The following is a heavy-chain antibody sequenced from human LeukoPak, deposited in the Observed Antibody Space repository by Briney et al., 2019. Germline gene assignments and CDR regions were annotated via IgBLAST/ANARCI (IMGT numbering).Heavy chain of an antibody. CDR3: ARIRMVRGVIIEGFNY. V-gene: IGHV1-3*01. J-gene: IGHJ4*02. Sequence: ASVKVSCKASGYTFTGYYMHWVRQAPGQGLEWMGLINAGNGNTKYSQKFQGRVTITRDTSASTAYMELSSLRSEDTAVYYCARIRMVRGVIIEGFNYWGQGTLVTVSS. CDR1: GYTFTGYY. CDR2: INAGNGNT. D-gene: IGHD3-10*01.